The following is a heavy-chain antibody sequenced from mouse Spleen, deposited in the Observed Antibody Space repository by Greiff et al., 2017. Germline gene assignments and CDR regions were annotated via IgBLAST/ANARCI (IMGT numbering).Heavy chain of an antibody. J-gene: IGHJ3*01. Sequence: VKLVESGPGLVAPSQSLSITCTVSGFSLSRYSVHWVRQPPGKGLEWLGMIWGGGSTDYNSALKSRLSISKDNSKSQVFLKMNSLQTDDTAMYYCARRGYYGNYLGAYWGQGTLVTVSA. D-gene: IGHD2-1*01. CDR2: IWGGGST. CDR1: GFSLSRYS. V-gene: IGHV2-6-4*01. CDR3: ARRGYYGNYLGAY.